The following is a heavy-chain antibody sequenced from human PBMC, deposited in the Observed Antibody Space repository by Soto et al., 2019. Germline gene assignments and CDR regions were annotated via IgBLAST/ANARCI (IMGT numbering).Heavy chain of an antibody. D-gene: IGHD3-9*01. Sequence: EVQLLESGGGLEQPGGSLRLSCAASGFTFSDYAMSWVRQAPGKGLEWVTTITGSSSNLYYTDSVKGRFAISRDNSRNILSLQMNSLTAEDTAVFYCAKGGAVYGLLTHDYWGQGTLVTVSS. CDR3: AKGGAVYGLLTHDY. CDR1: GFTFSDYA. CDR2: ITGSSSNL. J-gene: IGHJ4*02. V-gene: IGHV3-23*01.